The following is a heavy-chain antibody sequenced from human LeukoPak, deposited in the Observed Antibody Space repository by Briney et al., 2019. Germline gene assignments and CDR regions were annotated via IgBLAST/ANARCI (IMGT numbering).Heavy chain of an antibody. D-gene: IGHD3-10*01. CDR1: GGSISSSSYY. CDR3: ARHITMVRGVKVGYYYMDV. V-gene: IGHV4-39*01. CDR2: IYYSGST. J-gene: IGHJ6*03. Sequence: PSETLSLTCTVSGGSISSSSYYWGWIRQPPGKGLEWIGSIYYSGSTYYNPSLKSRVTISVDTSKNQFSLKLSSVTAADTAVYYCARHITMVRGVKVGYYYMDVWGKGTTVTISS.